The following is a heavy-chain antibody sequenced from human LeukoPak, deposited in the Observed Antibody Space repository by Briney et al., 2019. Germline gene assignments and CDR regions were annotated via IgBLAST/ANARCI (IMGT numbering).Heavy chain of an antibody. Sequence: GGSLRLSCAASGFTFSSLAMSWVGPAAGKGLEWVSAIIGGGGSTYYAGSVTGRVTISRDNSKNTLYLQMNSLRAEDTAVYHCAKHGVGERGGYFDCWGQGTLVTVCS. CDR2: IIGGGGST. CDR1: GFTFSSLA. CDR3: AKHGVGERGGYFDC. J-gene: IGHJ4*02. V-gene: IGHV3-23*01. D-gene: IGHD2-21*01.